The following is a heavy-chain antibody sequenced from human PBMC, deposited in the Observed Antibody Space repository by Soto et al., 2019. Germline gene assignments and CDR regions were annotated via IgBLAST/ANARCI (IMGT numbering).Heavy chain of an antibody. CDR1: GFTFSRGYW. J-gene: IGHJ4*02. CDR2: IKEDGRER. V-gene: IGHV3-7*03. Sequence: EVLVVTSGGGLVQPGGSLRLSCAVSGFTFSRGYWMKWVRQAPGKGLEWVATIKEDGRERYYVDSGKGRFTISRDSAKNSLYLQMDSLRVEDTAVYYCARTRGYWGQGTLVTVSS. CDR3: ARTRGY.